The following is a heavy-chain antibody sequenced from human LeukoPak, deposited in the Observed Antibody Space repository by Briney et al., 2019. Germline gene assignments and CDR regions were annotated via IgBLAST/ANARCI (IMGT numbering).Heavy chain of an antibody. CDR3: ILAGAGTEFNS. V-gene: IGHV3-74*01. CDR1: GFNFSSYW. CDR2: IDTDGSST. D-gene: IGHD6-13*01. J-gene: IGHJ4*02. Sequence: PGGSLRLSCAASGFNFSSYWMHWVRQAPGKGLVWVSRIDTDGSSTSYADSVKGRFTISRDNAKNTLYLQLSSLRAEDTALYYCILAGAGTEFNSWGQGTLVTVSS.